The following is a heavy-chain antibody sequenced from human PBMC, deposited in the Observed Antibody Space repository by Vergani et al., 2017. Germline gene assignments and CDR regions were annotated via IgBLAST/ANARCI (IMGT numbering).Heavy chain of an antibody. CDR1: GFTFSSYA. Sequence: EVQLLESGGGLVQPGGSLRLSCAASGFTFSSYAMSWVRQAPGKGLEWVSAISGSGGSTYYADSVKGRFTISRDNSKTTLYLQMNSLRAEDTAVYYCAKGESLAGYSYYCDYWGQGTLVTVSS. J-gene: IGHJ4*02. D-gene: IGHD3-9*01. V-gene: IGHV3-23*01. CDR3: AKGESLAGYSYYCDY. CDR2: ISGSGGST.